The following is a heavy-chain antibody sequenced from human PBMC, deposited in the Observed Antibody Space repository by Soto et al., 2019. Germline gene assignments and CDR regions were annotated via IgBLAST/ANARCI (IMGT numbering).Heavy chain of an antibody. Sequence: GASGKVSCKASGGTFSSYAISWLRQAPGQGLEWMGGIIPIFGTANYAQKFQGRVTITADESTSTAYMELSSLRSEDTAMYYCARQIYDSDTGPNFQYYFDSWGQGTPVTVSS. J-gene: IGHJ4*02. D-gene: IGHD3-22*01. CDR1: GGTFSSYA. CDR2: IIPIFGTA. CDR3: ARQIYDSDTGPNFQYYFDS. V-gene: IGHV1-69*13.